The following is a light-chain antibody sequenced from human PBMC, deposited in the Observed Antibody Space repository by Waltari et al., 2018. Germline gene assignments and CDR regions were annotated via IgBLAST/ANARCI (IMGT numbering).Light chain of an antibody. CDR1: QSVLYSSNNKNY. V-gene: IGKV4-1*01. CDR3: QQYYSTPGT. Sequence: DIVMTQSPDSLAVSLGERATINCKSSQSVLYSSNNKNYLAWYQQKPGQPPKLLIYWASTLESWFPDLFSGSGSGTNFTLTIISLQAEDVAVYYCQQYYSTPGTFGQGTKVEIK. CDR2: WAS. J-gene: IGKJ1*01.